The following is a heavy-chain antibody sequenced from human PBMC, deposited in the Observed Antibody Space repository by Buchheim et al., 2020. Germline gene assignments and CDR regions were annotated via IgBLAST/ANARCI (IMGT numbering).Heavy chain of an antibody. V-gene: IGHV4-59*01. CDR1: GGSISSYY. D-gene: IGHD1-26*01. CDR2: IYYSGST. J-gene: IGHJ4*02. Sequence: QVQLQESGPGLVKPSETLSLTCTVSGGSISSYYWSWIRQPPGKGLEWIGYIYYSGSTNYNPSLKSRVTISVDTSNNQLSLKQSSVTAADTAVYYCASIVGATQYFDYWGQGTL. CDR3: ASIVGATQYFDY.